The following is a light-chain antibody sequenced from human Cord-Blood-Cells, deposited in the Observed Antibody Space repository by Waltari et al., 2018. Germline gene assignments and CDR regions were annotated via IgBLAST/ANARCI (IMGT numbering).Light chain of an antibody. Sequence: IQMTQSPSTLSASVGDRVPITCRASQSISSWLAWYQQKPGKAPKLLIYKASSLESGVPSRFSGSGSGTEFTLTISSLQPDDFATYYCQQYNSYSFTFGPGTKVDIK. CDR3: QQYNSYSFT. CDR2: KAS. CDR1: QSISSW. J-gene: IGKJ3*01. V-gene: IGKV1-5*03.